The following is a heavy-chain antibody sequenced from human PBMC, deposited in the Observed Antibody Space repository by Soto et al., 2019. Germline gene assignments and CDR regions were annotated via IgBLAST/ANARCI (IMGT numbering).Heavy chain of an antibody. CDR1: GGTFSNYA. V-gene: IGHV1-69*12. J-gene: IGHJ6*02. D-gene: IGHD6-19*01. CDR2: IIPIFGTT. CDR3: ARVEAVAGIYNYHGLDV. Sequence: QVQLVQSGAEVMKPGSSVKVSCKASGGTFSNYAISWVRQAPGQGLEWMGGIIPIFGTTYYAQKFQGRVTIIADESTTTVYLELSSLRSEDTAMYSCARVEAVAGIYNYHGLDVWGQGTAVSVSS.